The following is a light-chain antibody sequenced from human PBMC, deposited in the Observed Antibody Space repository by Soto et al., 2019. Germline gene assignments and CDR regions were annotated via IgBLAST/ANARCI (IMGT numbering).Light chain of an antibody. Sequence: PGERVTLSCRARQSGSSSYLAWYQQKPGQAPRLLIYGASNRATGIPARFSGSGSGTDFTLTISSLEPEDFAVYYCQQRSNWPPGITGGQGTRLEIK. V-gene: IGKV3-11*01. CDR1: QSGSSSY. J-gene: IGKJ5*01. CDR3: QQRSNWPPGIT. CDR2: GAS.